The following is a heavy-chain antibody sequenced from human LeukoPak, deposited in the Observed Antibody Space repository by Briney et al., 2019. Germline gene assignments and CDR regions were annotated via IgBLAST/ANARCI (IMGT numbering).Heavy chain of an antibody. V-gene: IGHV3-23*01. Sequence: GGSLRLSCAASGFTLSTYDMTWVRQVPGKGLEWVSLISSSGGNTYYADSVKGRFTISRDNSKNTLSLQMNSLRVEDTAIYYCAKDIQLSTWGLGTMVTVSS. CDR3: AKDIQLST. CDR1: GFTLSTYD. J-gene: IGHJ3*01. D-gene: IGHD3-16*02. CDR2: ISSSGGNT.